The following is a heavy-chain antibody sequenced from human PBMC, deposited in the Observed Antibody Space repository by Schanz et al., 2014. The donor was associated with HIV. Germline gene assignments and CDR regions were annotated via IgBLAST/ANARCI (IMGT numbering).Heavy chain of an antibody. D-gene: IGHD6-13*01. CDR3: ARDSWYGDY. Sequence: QVQLVESGGGGVQPGRSLRLSCTASGFTFSDYNMTWLRQAPGKGLEWVSYISRSGNTIYYGDSVKGRFTISRDNAKNSLYLQMNSLRAEDTAVYYCARDSWYGDYWGLGTLVTVSS. V-gene: IGHV3-11*01. J-gene: IGHJ4*02. CDR1: GFTFSDYN. CDR2: ISRSGNTI.